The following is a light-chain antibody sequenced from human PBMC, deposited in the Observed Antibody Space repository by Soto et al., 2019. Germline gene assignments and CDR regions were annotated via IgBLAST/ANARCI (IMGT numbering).Light chain of an antibody. V-gene: IGKV3-20*01. Sequence: EIVLTQSPGTLSLSPGERATLSCRASQTVNSDYLAWYQQKPGQSPRVLLYGASNRAPGIPDRFSGRGSGTDFTLTISRLEPEDFAVYYCHQYDHSPRTFGQGTKVEVK. J-gene: IGKJ1*01. CDR3: HQYDHSPRT. CDR2: GAS. CDR1: QTVNSDY.